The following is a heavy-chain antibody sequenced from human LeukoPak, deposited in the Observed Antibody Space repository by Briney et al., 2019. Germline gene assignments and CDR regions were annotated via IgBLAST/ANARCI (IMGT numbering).Heavy chain of an antibody. Sequence: SETLSLTCTVSGGSISSGSYYWSWIRQPAGKGLEWIGRIYTSGSTNYNPSLKSQVTISVDTSKNQFSLKLSSVTAADTAVYYCARDTDGPVDYWGQGTLVTVSS. J-gene: IGHJ4*02. V-gene: IGHV4-61*02. CDR3: ARDTDGPVDY. CDR1: GGSISSGSYY. CDR2: IYTSGST.